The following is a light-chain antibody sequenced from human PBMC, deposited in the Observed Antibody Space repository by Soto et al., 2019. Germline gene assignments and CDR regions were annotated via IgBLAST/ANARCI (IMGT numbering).Light chain of an antibody. J-gene: IGKJ2*01. CDR1: QSVSTSY. CDR2: GAS. CDR3: QQYGY. Sequence: EIVLTQSPGTLSLPPGERAPLSSRASQSVSTSYLAWYQQKPGQAPSLLIYGASSRATGIPDRFSGSGSGTDFTLTISRLEPEDFAVYYCQQYGYFGQGTKLEIK. V-gene: IGKV3-20*01.